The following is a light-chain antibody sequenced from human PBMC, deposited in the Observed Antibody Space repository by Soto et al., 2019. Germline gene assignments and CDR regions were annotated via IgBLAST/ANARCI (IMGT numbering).Light chain of an antibody. V-gene: IGLV3-21*04. J-gene: IGLJ2*01. CDR2: YDS. Sequence: SYELTQPPSVSVAPGKTARITCGGNNLGSKSVHWYQQKPGQAPVLVIYYDSVRPSGIPERFSGSNSGNTATLTISRVEAGDEADYYCQVWDSSSAQLVVFGGGTKPTVL. CDR1: NLGSKS. CDR3: QVWDSSSAQLVV.